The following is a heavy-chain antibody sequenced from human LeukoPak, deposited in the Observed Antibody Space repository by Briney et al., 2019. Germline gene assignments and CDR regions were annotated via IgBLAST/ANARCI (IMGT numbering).Heavy chain of an antibody. V-gene: IGHV1-18*01. CDR2: ISAYNGNT. D-gene: IGHD3-3*01. J-gene: IGHJ4*02. Sequence: ASVKVSCKASGYTFTSYGISWVRQAPGQGLEWMGWISAYNGNTNYAQKLQGRVTMTTDTSTSTAYMELRSLRSDDTAVYYCAREPPYYDFWSGQYYFDYWGQGTLVTVPS. CDR1: GYTFTSYG. CDR3: AREPPYYDFWSGQYYFDY.